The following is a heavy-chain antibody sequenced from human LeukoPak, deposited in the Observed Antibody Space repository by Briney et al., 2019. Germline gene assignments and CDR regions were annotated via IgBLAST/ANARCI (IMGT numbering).Heavy chain of an antibody. CDR1: GFTFSSYW. Sequence: GGSLRLSCAASGFTFSSYWMHWVRQVPGKGLVWVSRINSDGSSASYADSVKGRFTISRDNAKNTLYLKMNSLTVEDTAVYYCARTKDYYDSSGCFDYWGQGTLVTVSS. V-gene: IGHV3-74*01. CDR3: ARTKDYYDSSGCFDY. J-gene: IGHJ4*02. D-gene: IGHD3-22*01. CDR2: INSDGSSA.